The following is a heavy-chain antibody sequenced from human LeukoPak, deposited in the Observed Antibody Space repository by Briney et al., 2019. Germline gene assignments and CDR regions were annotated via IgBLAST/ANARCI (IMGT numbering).Heavy chain of an antibody. Sequence: GGSLRLSCAASGFTFSSYEMNWVRQAPGKGLEWVAVISYDGSNKYYADSVKGRFTISRDNSKNTLYLQMNSLRAEDTAVYYCARDPWYYDSSGYYPQNGAFDIWGQGTMVTVSS. D-gene: IGHD3-22*01. V-gene: IGHV3-30*04. J-gene: IGHJ3*02. CDR2: ISYDGSNK. CDR3: ARDPWYYDSSGYYPQNGAFDI. CDR1: GFTFSSYE.